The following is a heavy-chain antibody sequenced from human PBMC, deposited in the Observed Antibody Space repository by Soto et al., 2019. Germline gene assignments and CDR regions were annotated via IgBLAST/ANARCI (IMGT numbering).Heavy chain of an antibody. Sequence: SETLSLTCTVSGGSFNDYYWSWIRQPPGKGLEWIAYIYHTGSANYSPSLKDRVTISVDTSQNQVSLKLTSVTAADTAVYYCARGPDGSGFSWFDPRGQGTLVTVSS. CDR2: IYHTGSA. V-gene: IGHV4-59*01. CDR1: GGSFNDYY. J-gene: IGHJ5*02. D-gene: IGHD3-22*01. CDR3: ARGPDGSGFSWFDP.